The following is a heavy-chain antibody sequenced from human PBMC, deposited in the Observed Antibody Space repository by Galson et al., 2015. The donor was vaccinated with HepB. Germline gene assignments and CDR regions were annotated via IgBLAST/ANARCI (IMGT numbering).Heavy chain of an antibody. CDR3: ARFLSDSSGYYYYFDY. Sequence: SVKVSCKASGYTFTSYYMHWVRQAPGQGLERMGIINPSGGSTSYAQKFQGRVTMTRDTSTSTVYMELSSLRSEDTAVYYCARFLSDSSGYYYYFDYWGQGTLVTVSS. J-gene: IGHJ4*02. D-gene: IGHD3-22*01. CDR1: GYTFTSYY. V-gene: IGHV1-46*03. CDR2: INPSGGST.